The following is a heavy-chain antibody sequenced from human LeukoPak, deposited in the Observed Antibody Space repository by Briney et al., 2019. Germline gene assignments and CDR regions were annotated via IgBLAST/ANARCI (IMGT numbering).Heavy chain of an antibody. CDR3: AKDRRYSTTWANTGGFDP. V-gene: IGHV3-23*01. Sequence: GGSLRLSCAASGFTFSSYAMSWVRQAPGKGLEWVSGISGSGRDTCYADSVKGRFIVSRDRSKTLYLQMTSLRAEDTAVYYCAKDRRYSTTWANTGGFDPWGQGTLVTVSS. CDR1: GFTFSSYA. CDR2: ISGSGRDT. D-gene: IGHD6-13*01. J-gene: IGHJ5*02.